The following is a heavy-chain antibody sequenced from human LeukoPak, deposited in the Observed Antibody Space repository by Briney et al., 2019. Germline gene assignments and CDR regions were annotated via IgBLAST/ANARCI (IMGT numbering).Heavy chain of an antibody. J-gene: IGHJ6*03. CDR1: GGSISSYY. D-gene: IGHD3-3*01. CDR3: ARADFWSGYYTWNYYYYMDV. CDR2: IYHSGST. V-gene: IGHV4-38-2*02. Sequence: SETLSLTCTVSGGSISSYYWSWIRQPPGKGLEWIGSIYHSGSTYYNPSLKSRVTISVDTSKNQFSLKLSSVTAADTAVYYCARADFWSGYYTWNYYYYMDVWGKGTTVTVSS.